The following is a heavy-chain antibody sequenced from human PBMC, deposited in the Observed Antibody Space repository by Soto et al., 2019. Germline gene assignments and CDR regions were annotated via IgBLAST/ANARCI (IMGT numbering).Heavy chain of an antibody. CDR3: ARKGTQRDPSDF. CDR1: GFSVSASGVC. D-gene: IGHD1-1*01. V-gene: IGHV2-70*11. Sequence: SGPTLVNPTQTLTLTCTFSGFSVSASGVCVSWIRQPPGKALEWLARIDWDDDKHYSTSLKTRLTISKDSSRNQVVLTMTNMDPVDTATFFCARKGTQRDPSDFWRRGTLVTVSS. J-gene: IGHJ4*01. CDR2: IDWDDDK.